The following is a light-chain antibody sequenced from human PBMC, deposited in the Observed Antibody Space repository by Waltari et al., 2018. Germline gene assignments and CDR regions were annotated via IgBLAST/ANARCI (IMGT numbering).Light chain of an antibody. CDR2: EAN. CDR3: CSYAGTITPYV. V-gene: IGLV2-23*01. J-gene: IGLJ1*01. CDR1: SSDVGSYNL. Sequence: QSALTQPAPVSGSPGQSVTISCTGPSSDVGSYNLVSWYQHHPGKAPKLMIYEANKRPSGVSNRFSGSKSGITASLTISGLQAEDEADYYCCSYAGTITPYVFGSGTKVTVL.